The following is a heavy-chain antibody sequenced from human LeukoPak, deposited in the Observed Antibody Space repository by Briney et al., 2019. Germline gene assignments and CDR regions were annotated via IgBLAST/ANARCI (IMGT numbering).Heavy chain of an antibody. J-gene: IGHJ4*02. V-gene: IGHV4-39*01. CDR3: ARQSGYYRYSFDY. Sequence: SETLSLTCTFSGGSISSSSYYWGWIRQPPGKGLEWIGSIYYSGSTYYTPSLKSRVTISVDTSKNQFSLKLSSVTAADTAVYYCARQSGYYRYSFDYWGQGTLVTVSS. CDR2: IYYSGST. CDR1: GGSISSSSYY. D-gene: IGHD3-22*01.